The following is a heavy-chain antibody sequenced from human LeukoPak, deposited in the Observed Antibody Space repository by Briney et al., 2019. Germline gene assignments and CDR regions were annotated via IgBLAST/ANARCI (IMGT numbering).Heavy chain of an antibody. D-gene: IGHD2-15*01. V-gene: IGHV4-39*01. CDR1: GDSISSSTYY. CDR3: ASQVVAVTFYCDY. CDR2: IFYSGST. Sequence: SETLSLTCTVSGDSISSSTYYWGWIRQPPGKGLEWIGSIFYSGSTYYNPSLKSRVTISVDTSKNQFSLKLSSVTAADTAVYYCASQVVAVTFYCDYWGQGTLVAASS. J-gene: IGHJ4*02.